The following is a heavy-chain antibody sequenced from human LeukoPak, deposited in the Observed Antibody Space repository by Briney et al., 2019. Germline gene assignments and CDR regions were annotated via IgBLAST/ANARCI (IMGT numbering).Heavy chain of an antibody. CDR3: ARHARRIAVADKGGLYHYLGRDV. D-gene: IGHD6-19*01. V-gene: IGHV5-51*01. Sequence: GTSLQISFQGSGSRFTSYWIGWVRQLPGKGLEWMGIIYPGDSDTRYSPSFQDQVTNSAGKSINTPYLQWRSLKASDTAMYYCARHARRIAVADKGGLYHYLGRDVGAKGPRSPSP. CDR2: IYPGDSDT. CDR1: GSRFTSYW. J-gene: IGHJ6*02.